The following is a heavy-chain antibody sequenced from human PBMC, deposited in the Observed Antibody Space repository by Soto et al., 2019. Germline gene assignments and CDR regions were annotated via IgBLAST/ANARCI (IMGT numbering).Heavy chain of an antibody. CDR1: GFTFSTYA. V-gene: IGHV3-30-3*01. CDR2: ISYDGNNQ. CDR3: ARDRSMGATDY. D-gene: IGHD1-26*01. Sequence: QVQLVESGGGVVQPGRSLRLSCAASGFTFSTYAMHWVRQAPGKGLEWVAVISYDGNNQHYADSVKGRFTISRDNSKNTLYLQMNSLRPEDTAVFYCARDRSMGATDYWGQGTLVTVSS. J-gene: IGHJ4*02.